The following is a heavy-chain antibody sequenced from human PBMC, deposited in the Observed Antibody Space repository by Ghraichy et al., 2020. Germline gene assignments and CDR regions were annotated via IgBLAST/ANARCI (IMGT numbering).Heavy chain of an antibody. J-gene: IGHJ6*03. CDR3: ARARDNSFGYISDYYYLDV. CDR1: GGSITSGTSS. D-gene: IGHD5-24*01. CDR2: THHSGGT. Sequence: SETLSLTCAVSGGSITSGTSSWNWIRQPPGKGLEWIGYTHHSGGTLYNPSLGSRVTISADRSKNQFSLSLKSLTAADTAVYYCARARDNSFGYISDYYYLDVWGKGTTVTVSS. V-gene: IGHV4-30-2*01.